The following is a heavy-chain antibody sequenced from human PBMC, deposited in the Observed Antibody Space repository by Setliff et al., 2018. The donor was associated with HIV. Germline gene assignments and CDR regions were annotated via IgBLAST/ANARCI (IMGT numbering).Heavy chain of an antibody. D-gene: IGHD3-10*01. CDR2: SNVGNGDT. J-gene: IGHJ4*02. Sequence: ASVKVSCKASGYTFTTYSLHWVRQAPGHSLEWMGWSNVGNGDTKYSPELQGRISITRDTSANTAYMELSSLRSDDTAVYFCARGALLAVFDFDHWGQG. CDR1: GYTFTTYS. V-gene: IGHV1-3*02. CDR3: ARGALLAVFDFDH.